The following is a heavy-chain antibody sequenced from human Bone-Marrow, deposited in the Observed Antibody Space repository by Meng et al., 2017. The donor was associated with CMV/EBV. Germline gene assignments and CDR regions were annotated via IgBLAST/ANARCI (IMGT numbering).Heavy chain of an antibody. CDR3: AVFGGSGAHYGMDV. CDR1: GGSLSGYY. V-gene: IGHV4-59*01. Sequence: GSLRLSCAVYGGSLSGYYWSWIRQPPGKGLEWIGYIYYSGSTNYNPSLKSRVTISVDTSKNQFSLKLSSVTAADTAVYYCAVFGGSGAHYGMDVWGQGTTVTVSS. CDR2: IYYSGST. D-gene: IGHD3-16*01. J-gene: IGHJ6*02.